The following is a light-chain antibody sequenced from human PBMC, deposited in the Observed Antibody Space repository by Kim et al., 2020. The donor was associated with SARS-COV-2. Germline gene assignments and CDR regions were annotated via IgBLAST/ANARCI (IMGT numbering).Light chain of an antibody. J-gene: IGKJ2*01. CDR2: VAS. CDR3: QQYGTSPYT. Sequence: EVVLTQSPGTLSLSPGERPTLSCRASQSVTSNYLAWYQQKPGQTPRLLIYVASRRATGIPDRFSGSGSGIDFTLTISRLEPEDFAVYYCQQYGTSPYTFGQGTKLEI. V-gene: IGKV3-20*01. CDR1: QSVTSNY.